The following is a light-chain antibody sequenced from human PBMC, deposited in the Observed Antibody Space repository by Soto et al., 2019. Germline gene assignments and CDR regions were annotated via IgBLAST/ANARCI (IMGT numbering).Light chain of an antibody. Sequence: EIDMTQSPATQSVSLWERSTLSYRSSQSVSSNLAWYQQKPGQAPRLLIYGASTRATGIPARFSGSGSGTEFTLTISSLQSEDFAVYYCQQYNNWPPWTFGQGTKVDIK. CDR2: GAS. V-gene: IGKV3-15*01. J-gene: IGKJ1*01. CDR1: QSVSSN. CDR3: QQYNNWPPWT.